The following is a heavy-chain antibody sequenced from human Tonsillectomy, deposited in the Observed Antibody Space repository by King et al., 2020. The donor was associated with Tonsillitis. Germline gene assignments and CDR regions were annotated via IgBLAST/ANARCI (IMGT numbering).Heavy chain of an antibody. J-gene: IGHJ6*03. Sequence: VQLVESGGGVVQPGRSLRLSCAASGFTFSTYAMHWVRQAPGKGLEWVAVISYDGSNKYYADSVKGRFTISRDNSKNTLYLQMNTLRTEDTAVYFCARDNYYYYYMDVWGKGTMVTVSS. CDR2: ISYDGSNK. CDR3: ARDNYYYYYMDV. CDR1: GFTFSTYA. V-gene: IGHV3-30*01.